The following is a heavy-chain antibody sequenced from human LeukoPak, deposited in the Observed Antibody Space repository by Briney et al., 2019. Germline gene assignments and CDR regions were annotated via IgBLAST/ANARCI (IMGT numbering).Heavy chain of an antibody. D-gene: IGHD6-13*01. CDR2: INAGNGNT. J-gene: IGHJ4*02. V-gene: IGHV1-3*01. CDR3: ARGLSIAAAGTLLGY. CDR1: GYTFTSYA. Sequence: ASVKVSCKASGYTFTSYAMHWVRQAPGQRLEWMGWINAGNGNTKYSQKFQGRVTITRDTSASTAYMELSSLRSEDTAVYYCARGLSIAAAGTLLGYWGQGTLVTVSS.